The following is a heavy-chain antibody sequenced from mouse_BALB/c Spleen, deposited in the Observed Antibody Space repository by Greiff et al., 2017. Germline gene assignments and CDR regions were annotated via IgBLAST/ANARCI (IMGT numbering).Heavy chain of an antibody. CDR1: GFTFSSYG. CDR3: ASGTGTGGYFDV. D-gene: IGHD4-1*01. Sequence: EVMLVESGGDLVKPGGSLKLSCAASGFTFSSYGMSWVRQTPDKRLEWVATISSGGSYTYYPDSVKGRFTISRDNAKNTLYLQMSSLKSEDTAMYYCASGTGTGGYFDVWGAGTTVTVSS. J-gene: IGHJ1*01. V-gene: IGHV5-6*02. CDR2: ISSGGSYT.